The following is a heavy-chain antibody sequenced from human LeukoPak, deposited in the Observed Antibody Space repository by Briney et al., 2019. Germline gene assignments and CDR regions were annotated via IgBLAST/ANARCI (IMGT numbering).Heavy chain of an antibody. CDR1: GFTFTSCS. CDR3: AKGGKWDVTPFDY. J-gene: IGHJ4*02. CDR2: ISGGGGST. Sequence: GGSLRLSCAASGFTFTSCSMNWVRQAPGKGLEWVSTISGGGGSTYYADPVKGRFTISRDNSKNTLYLQVNSLRAEDTAVYYCAKGGKWDVTPFDYWGQGTLVTVSS. D-gene: IGHD1-26*01. V-gene: IGHV3-23*01.